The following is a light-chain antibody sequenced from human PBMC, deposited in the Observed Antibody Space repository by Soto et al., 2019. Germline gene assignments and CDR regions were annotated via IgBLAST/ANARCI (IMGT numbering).Light chain of an antibody. CDR2: AAS. J-gene: IGKJ1*01. V-gene: IGKV1-39*01. Sequence: DIHMTQSPSSLSASVGDRVTITCRASQSISSYLNWYQHTPGKAPKLLIYAASSXXTGVPSRFSGSRSGTDFALTISSLKREDFATYYCQRTETFSRTFGQGTKVDIK. CDR1: QSISSY. CDR3: QRTETFSRT.